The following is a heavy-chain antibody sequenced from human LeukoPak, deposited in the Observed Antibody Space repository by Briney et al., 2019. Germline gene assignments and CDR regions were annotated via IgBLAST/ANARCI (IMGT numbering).Heavy chain of an antibody. CDR2: ISDSGGYT. V-gene: IGHV3-23*01. CDR3: AKGGSYRSQPYFDY. J-gene: IGHJ4*02. CDR1: GFTFRTYA. Sequence: GGTLRLSCAASGFTFRTYAMSWVRQAPGKGLEWVSSISDSGGYTFYADSVKGRFTISRDNSKNTVYLQMNSLRAEDTAVYYCAKGGSYRSQPYFDYWGQGTPVTVSS. D-gene: IGHD3-16*02.